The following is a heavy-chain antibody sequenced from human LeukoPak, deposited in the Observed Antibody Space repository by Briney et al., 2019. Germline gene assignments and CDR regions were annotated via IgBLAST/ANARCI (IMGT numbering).Heavy chain of an antibody. J-gene: IGHJ4*02. V-gene: IGHV4-39*01. CDR2: MYYSGNT. Sequence: PSETLSLTCTVSGGSISSGSYYWSWIRQPPGKGLEWIGSMYYSGNTYYSPSLKSRVTISVDTSKNQVSLKLSSVTAADTAVYYCARLGYYDILRGKGGFDYSGQGTLVTVSS. CDR3: ARLGYYDILRGKGGFDY. D-gene: IGHD3-9*01. CDR1: GGSISSGSYY.